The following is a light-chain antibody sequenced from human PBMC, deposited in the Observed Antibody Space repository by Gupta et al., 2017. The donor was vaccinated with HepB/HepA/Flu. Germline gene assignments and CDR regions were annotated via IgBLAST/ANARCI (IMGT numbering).Light chain of an antibody. J-gene: IGKJ1*01. CDR2: SAS. CDR1: HNIDTY. CDR3: QQAYSSPPWT. Sequence: DIQMTQSPSSLSTSVGDRITISCRASHNIDTYVNWYQQKPGQAPRLLIYSASSLRTGVPSRFSARGSGTAFSLTINNLQPEDSATYYCQQAYSSPPWTFGQGTKVEIK. V-gene: IGKV1-39*01.